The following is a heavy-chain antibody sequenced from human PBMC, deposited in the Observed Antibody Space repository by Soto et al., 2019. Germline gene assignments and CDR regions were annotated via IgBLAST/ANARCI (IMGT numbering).Heavy chain of an antibody. D-gene: IGHD4-17*01. CDR1: GGTLSNYP. Sequence: QVQLVQSGAEVKKPGSSVKVSCKASGGTLSNYPINWVRQAPGQGLEWMGRIIPILGIANYAQKFQGRVTIPADKSTSTAYMELSSLRSDDTAVYYCARGLDYGGWFDPWGQGTLVTVSS. V-gene: IGHV1-69*02. J-gene: IGHJ5*02. CDR2: IIPILGIA. CDR3: ARGLDYGGWFDP.